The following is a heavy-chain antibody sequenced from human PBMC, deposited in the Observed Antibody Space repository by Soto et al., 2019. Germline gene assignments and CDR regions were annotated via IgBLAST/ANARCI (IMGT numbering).Heavy chain of an antibody. V-gene: IGHV4-30-4*01. CDR3: ARVPQYYYDSSGEGY. J-gene: IGHJ4*02. CDR2: IYYSGST. CDR1: GGSISSDDYY. D-gene: IGHD3-22*01. Sequence: PSETLSLTRTVSGGSISSDDYYWTWIRQPPGKGLEWIGYIYYSGSTYYNPSLKSRVTISVVTSKNQFSLKLSSVTAADTAVYYCARVPQYYYDSSGEGYWGQGTLVTVSS.